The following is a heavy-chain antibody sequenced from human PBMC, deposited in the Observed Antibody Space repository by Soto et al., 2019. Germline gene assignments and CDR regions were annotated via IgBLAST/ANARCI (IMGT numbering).Heavy chain of an antibody. V-gene: IGHV3-30-3*01. CDR1: GFTFSSYA. Sequence: QVQLVESGGGVVQPGRSLRLSCAASGFTFSSYAMHWVRQAPGKGLEWVAVISYDGSNKYYADSVKGRFTISRDNSKNTLYLQMNSLRSEDTAVYYCARESSSGLSSYYYYGMDVWGQVPTVTGSS. CDR3: ARESSSGLSSYYYYGMDV. J-gene: IGHJ6*02. CDR2: ISYDGSNK. D-gene: IGHD6-19*01.